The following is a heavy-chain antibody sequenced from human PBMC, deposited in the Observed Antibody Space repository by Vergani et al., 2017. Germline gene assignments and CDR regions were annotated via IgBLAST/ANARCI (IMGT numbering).Heavy chain of an antibody. J-gene: IGHJ4*02. CDR1: GGTFSSYT. V-gene: IGHV1-69*02. CDR3: ASGYYDSSGYFLFDY. CDR2: IIPILGIA. D-gene: IGHD3-22*01. Sequence: QVQLVQSGAEVKKPGSSVKVSCKASGGTFSSYTISWVRQAPGQGLEWMGRIIPILGIANYAQKFQGRVTITADKSTSTAYMELRSLRSDDTAVYYCASGYYDSSGYFLFDYWGQGTLVTVSS.